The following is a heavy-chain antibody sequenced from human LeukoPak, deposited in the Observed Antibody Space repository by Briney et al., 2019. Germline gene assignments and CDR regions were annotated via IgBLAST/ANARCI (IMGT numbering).Heavy chain of an antibody. V-gene: IGHV4-34*01. J-gene: IGHJ3*02. CDR1: GGSFSTYY. CDR3: ARVGHPTPRRVLGAVTIPTAGVFDI. CDR2: INHTGNT. D-gene: IGHD4-17*01. Sequence: SETLSLTCAIYGGSFSTYYSSWIPQPPGKGREWIGDINHTGNTTYTPPIKSRVTMSLETSKNQFSLRLNSVTAADTAVYYCARVGHPTPRRVLGAVTIPTAGVFDIWGQGTLVTVSS.